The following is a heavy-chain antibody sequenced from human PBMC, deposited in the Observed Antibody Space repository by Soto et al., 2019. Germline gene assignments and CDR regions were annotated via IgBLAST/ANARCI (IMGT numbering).Heavy chain of an antibody. CDR3: ARHDDWFDP. V-gene: IGHV4-39*01. CDR1: GDSMTSPPYY. J-gene: IGHJ5*02. CDR2: VYYSGAT. Sequence: NPSETLSLTCNVSGDSMTSPPYYWGWIRQPPGKGLEWIGTVYYSGATYYNPSLRGRLTVSADTSKNYFSLRLTSVTAADTAVYYRARHDDWFDPWGQGILVTVSS.